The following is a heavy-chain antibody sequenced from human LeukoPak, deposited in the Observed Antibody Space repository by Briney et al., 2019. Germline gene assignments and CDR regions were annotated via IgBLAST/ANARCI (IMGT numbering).Heavy chain of an antibody. D-gene: IGHD5-12*01. Sequence: PGGSLRLSCAASGFTFSSYAMSWVRQAPGKGLEWVSAISGSGGSTYYADSVKGRFTISRDNSKNTLYLQMNSLRAEDTAVYYCAAGDGYNEAYFDYWGQGTLVTVSS. CDR2: ISGSGGST. CDR1: GFTFSSYA. V-gene: IGHV3-23*01. CDR3: AAGDGYNEAYFDY. J-gene: IGHJ4*02.